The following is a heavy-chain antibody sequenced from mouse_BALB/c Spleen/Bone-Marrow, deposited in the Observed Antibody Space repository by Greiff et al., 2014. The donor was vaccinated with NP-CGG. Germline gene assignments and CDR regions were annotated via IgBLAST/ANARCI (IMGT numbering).Heavy chain of an antibody. J-gene: IGHJ2*01. CDR2: ISYSGST. CDR1: GYSITSDYA. V-gene: IGHV3-2*02. CDR3: TRYDYDGVDY. Sequence: EVQRVESGPGLVKPPQSLSLTCTVTGYSITSDYAWNWIRQFPGNKLEWMGYISYSGSTSYNPSLKSRISITRDTSKNQFFLQLNSVTAEDTATYYCTRYDYDGVDYWGQGTTLTVSS. D-gene: IGHD2-4*01.